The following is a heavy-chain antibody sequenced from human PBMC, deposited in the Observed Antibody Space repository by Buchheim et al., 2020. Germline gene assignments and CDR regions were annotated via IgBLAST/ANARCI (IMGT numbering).Heavy chain of an antibody. CDR3: AKDHCTNGVCDLDY. D-gene: IGHD2-8*01. CDR2: ISYDGSNK. Sequence: QVQLVESGGGVVQPGRSLRLSCAASGFTFSSYGMHWFRQAPGKGLEWVAVISYDGSNKYYADSVKGRFTISRDNSKNTLSLQMNSLRAEDTAVYYCAKDHCTNGVCDLDYWGQGTL. CDR1: GFTFSSYG. V-gene: IGHV3-30*18. J-gene: IGHJ4*02.